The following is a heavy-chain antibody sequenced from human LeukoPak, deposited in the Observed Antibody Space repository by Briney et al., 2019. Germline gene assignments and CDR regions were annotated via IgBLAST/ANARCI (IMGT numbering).Heavy chain of an antibody. D-gene: IGHD3-9*01. V-gene: IGHV4-34*01. CDR3: ARQGLRYSSQLDE. CDR1: GGSFSGFS. CDR2: INPSGST. J-gene: IGHJ4*01. Sequence: SETLSLTCAVYGGSFSGFSWTWIRQPPGKGLEWIGEINPSGSTNYSPSLKSRVTISVDTSVNQFSLRLSSVTAADTAVYYCARQGLRYSSQLDEWGHGTLVTVSS.